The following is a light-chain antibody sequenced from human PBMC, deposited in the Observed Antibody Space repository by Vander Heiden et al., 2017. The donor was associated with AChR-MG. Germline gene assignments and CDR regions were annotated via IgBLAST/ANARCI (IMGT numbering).Light chain of an antibody. CDR3: HQYNRWPLAT. Sequence: DTVMTQSPATLSVSPGERATLSCRASQSVSSNLAWYQQKPGQAPRRLIYGASTRATGIPARFSGSGSGTEFTLPITSLQSEDFAVYYCHQYNRWPLATFGQGTKVEIK. V-gene: IGKV3-15*01. CDR2: GAS. J-gene: IGKJ1*01. CDR1: QSVSSN.